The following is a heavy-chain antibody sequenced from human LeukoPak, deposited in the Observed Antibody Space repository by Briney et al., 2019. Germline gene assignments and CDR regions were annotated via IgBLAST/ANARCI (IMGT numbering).Heavy chain of an antibody. CDR3: AKDRYYYDSDAFDI. Sequence: HPGGSLRLSCAASGYTFSSYAMSWVRHAPAKGLEWVSARRGSCGSTYYADSVKGRFTIARDNSKNTLYLQTNSLRAEDTAVYYCAKDRYYYDSDAFDIWGQGTMVTVSS. CDR2: RRGSCGST. CDR1: GYTFSSYA. V-gene: IGHV3-23*01. J-gene: IGHJ3*02. D-gene: IGHD3-22*01.